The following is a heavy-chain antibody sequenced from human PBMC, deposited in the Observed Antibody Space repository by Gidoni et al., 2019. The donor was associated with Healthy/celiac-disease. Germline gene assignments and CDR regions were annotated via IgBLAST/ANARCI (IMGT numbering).Heavy chain of an antibody. J-gene: IGHJ6*02. CDR1: GGTFSSYT. CDR2: IIPILGIA. V-gene: IGHV1-69*02. D-gene: IGHD5-18*01. CDR3: ASRTGGGYSYGDSYYYYGMDV. Sequence: QVQLVQSGAEVTKPGSSVKVSCKASGGTFSSYTISWVRQAPGQGLEWMGRIIPILGIANYAQKFQGRVTITADKSTSTAYMELSSLRSEDTAVYYCASRTGGGYSYGDSYYYYGMDVWGQGTTVTVSS.